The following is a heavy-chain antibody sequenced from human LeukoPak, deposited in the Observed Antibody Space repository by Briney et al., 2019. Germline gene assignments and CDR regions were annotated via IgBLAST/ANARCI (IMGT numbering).Heavy chain of an antibody. CDR3: ARIEYSSTYYFDY. V-gene: IGHV3-66*01. Sequence: GGSLRLSCAASGFXVSSNYISWVRQAPGKGLEWVSVIYSGGSTYYADSVKGRFTISRDNSKNTLYLQMNSLRAEDTAVYYCARIEYSSTYYFDYWGQGTLVTVSS. D-gene: IGHD6-6*01. CDR1: GFXVSSNY. CDR2: IYSGGST. J-gene: IGHJ4*02.